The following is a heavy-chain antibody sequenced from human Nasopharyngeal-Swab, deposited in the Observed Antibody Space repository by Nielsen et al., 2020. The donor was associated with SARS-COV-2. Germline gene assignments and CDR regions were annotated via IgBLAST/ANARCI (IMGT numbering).Heavy chain of an antibody. D-gene: IGHD2-2*01. Sequence: GESLKISCAASGFTVSSNYMSWVRQAPGKGPEWVSVIYSGGSTYYADSVKGRFTISRDNSKNTLYLQMNSLRAEDTAVYYCARGDVVVPASGYYMDVWGKGTTVTVSS. CDR2: IYSGGST. V-gene: IGHV3-53*01. J-gene: IGHJ6*03. CDR3: ARGDVVVPASGYYMDV. CDR1: GFTVSSNY.